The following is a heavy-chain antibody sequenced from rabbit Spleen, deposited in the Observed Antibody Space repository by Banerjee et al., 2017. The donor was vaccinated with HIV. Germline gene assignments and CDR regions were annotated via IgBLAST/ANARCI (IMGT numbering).Heavy chain of an antibody. CDR1: GFDINSAV. D-gene: IGHD2-1*01. V-gene: IGHV1S45*01. J-gene: IGHJ4*01. CDR2: IAGSSSGFT. CDR3: VRDRANIGGDYGPYYFDL. Sequence: QQQLEESGGGLVKPGGSLTLTCTASGFDINSAVIEWVRQAPGKGLEWISCIAGSSSGFTYSATWAKGRFTISRHNAQNTLYLQLNSLTAADTATYFCVRDRANIGGDYGPYYFDLWGPGTLVTVS.